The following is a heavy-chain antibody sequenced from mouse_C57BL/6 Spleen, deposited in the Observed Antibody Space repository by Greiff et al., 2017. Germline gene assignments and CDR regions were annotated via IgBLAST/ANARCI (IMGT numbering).Heavy chain of an antibody. V-gene: IGHV5-6*01. CDR1: GFTFSSYG. J-gene: IGHJ2*01. D-gene: IGHD2-2*01. CDR3: VGVGAPPLWLRRCFDY. Sequence: EVQVVESGGDLVKPGGSLKLSCAASGFTFSSYGMSWVRQTPDKRLEWVATIRSGGSYTYYPDSVKGRFAISSDNAKNTPYLQMSSLKSEATAMYYCVGVGAPPLWLRRCFDYWGQGTTLTVSS. CDR2: IRSGGSYT.